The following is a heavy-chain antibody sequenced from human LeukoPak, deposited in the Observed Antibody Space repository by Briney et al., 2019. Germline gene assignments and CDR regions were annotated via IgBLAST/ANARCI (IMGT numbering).Heavy chain of an antibody. CDR2: INHSGST. V-gene: IGHV4-34*01. CDR1: GGSFSGYY. J-gene: IGHJ4*02. Sequence: PSETLSLTCAVYGGSFSGYYWSWIRQPPGKGLEWIGEINHSGSTNYNPSLKSRVTIPVDTSKNQFSLKLSSVTAADTAVYYCARGPPRKMATLRGDSDYWGQGTLVTVSS. CDR3: ARGPPRKMATLRGDSDY. D-gene: IGHD5-24*01.